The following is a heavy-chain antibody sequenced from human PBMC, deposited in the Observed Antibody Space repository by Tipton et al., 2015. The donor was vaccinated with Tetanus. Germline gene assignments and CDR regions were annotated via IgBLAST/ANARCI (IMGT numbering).Heavy chain of an antibody. J-gene: IGHJ3*02. CDR1: RGPISSYY. CDR2: ISNGNT. D-gene: IGHD4-11*01. CDR3: ARNVYTVTNDAFDI. V-gene: IGHV4-4*07. Sequence: TLSLTCTVSRGPISSYYWSWIRQPAGKGLEWIGHISNGNTDYSRSLKSRVTLSVDTSKNQFSLRLTSVTAADTAVYFCARNVYTVTNDAFDIWGHGTLVNVSS.